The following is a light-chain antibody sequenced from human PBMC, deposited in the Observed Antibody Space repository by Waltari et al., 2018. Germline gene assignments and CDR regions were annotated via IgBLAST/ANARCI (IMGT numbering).Light chain of an antibody. CDR2: EVS. J-gene: IGLJ3*02. V-gene: IGLV2-14*01. CDR3: SSYTSSSTWV. CDR1: SSDVGGYNY. Sequence: QSAQTQPASVSGSPGQSITISCTGTSSDVGGYNYVSGYQQHPGKAPKLMIYEVSNRPAGVSNRFSGSKSGNTASLTISGLQAEDEADYYCSSYTSSSTWVFGGGTKLTVL.